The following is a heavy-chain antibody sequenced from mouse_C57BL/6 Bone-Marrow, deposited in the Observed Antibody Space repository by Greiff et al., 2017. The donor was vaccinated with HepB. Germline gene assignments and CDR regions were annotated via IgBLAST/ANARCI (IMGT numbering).Heavy chain of an antibody. V-gene: IGHV5-4*01. CDR2: ISDGGSYT. CDR3: ARDMNDYHFDY. J-gene: IGHJ2*01. Sequence: EVKLVESGGGLVKPGGSLKLSCAASGFTFSSYAMSWVRQTPEKRLEWVATISDGGSYTYYPDNVKGRFTISRDNAKNNLYLQMSHLKSEDTAMYYCARDMNDYHFDYWGQGTTLTVSS. CDR1: GFTFSSYA. D-gene: IGHD2-4*01.